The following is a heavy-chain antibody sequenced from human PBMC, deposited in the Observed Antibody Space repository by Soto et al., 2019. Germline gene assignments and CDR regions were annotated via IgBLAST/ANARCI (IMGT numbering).Heavy chain of an antibody. J-gene: IGHJ4*02. CDR2: ITYDGANG. D-gene: IGHD1-26*01. CDR1: GFIFRSYA. V-gene: IGHV3-30*09. CDR3: ARAFSGSYPNFDY. Sequence: GGSLRLSCLVSGFIFRSYAMHWVRQAPGKVLEWVAVITYDGANGYYADSVRGRFAISRDNSKSTLFLQMNSLRPEDTAVYYCARAFSGSYPNFDYWGQGTLVTVSS.